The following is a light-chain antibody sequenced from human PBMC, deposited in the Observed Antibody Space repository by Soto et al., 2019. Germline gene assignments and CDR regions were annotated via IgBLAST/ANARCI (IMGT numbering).Light chain of an antibody. CDR3: QQSYSTPQLT. CDR2: AAS. V-gene: IGKV1-39*01. Sequence: DIQMTQSPSSLSASVGERVTITCRASQSISSYLNGYQQKPGKAPQLLIYAASSLQSGVPSRFSGSGSGTDFTLTISSLQPEDFATYYCQQSYSTPQLTFGGGTKVEIK. J-gene: IGKJ4*01. CDR1: QSISSY.